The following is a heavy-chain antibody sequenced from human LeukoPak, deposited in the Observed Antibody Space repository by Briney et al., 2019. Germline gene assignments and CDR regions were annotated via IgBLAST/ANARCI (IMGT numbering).Heavy chain of an antibody. J-gene: IGHJ6*04. CDR2: ISYDGSNK. D-gene: IGHD3-10*01. V-gene: IGHV3-30*18. CDR1: GFTFSSYG. CDR3: AKDLVRGVIRYYYYGMDV. Sequence: GGSLRLSCAAYGFTFSSYGMHWVRQAPGKGLEWVAVISYDGSNKYYADSVKGRFTISRDNSKNTLYLQMNSLRAKDTAVYYCAKDLVRGVIRYYYYGMDVWGKGTTVTVSS.